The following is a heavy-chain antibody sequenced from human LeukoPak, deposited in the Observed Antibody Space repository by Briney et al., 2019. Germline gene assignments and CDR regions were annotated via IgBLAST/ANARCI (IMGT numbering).Heavy chain of an antibody. Sequence: PGGSLRLSCAASRFTFSSYAMSWVRQAPEKGLEWVSAISGSGGRTFSADSVKGRFTISRDNSKNTLYLQMNSLRAEDTAVYYCAKQESWSNFDSWGQGTLVTVSS. J-gene: IGHJ4*02. D-gene: IGHD2-15*01. CDR2: ISGSGGRT. V-gene: IGHV3-23*01. CDR3: AKQESWSNFDS. CDR1: RFTFSSYA.